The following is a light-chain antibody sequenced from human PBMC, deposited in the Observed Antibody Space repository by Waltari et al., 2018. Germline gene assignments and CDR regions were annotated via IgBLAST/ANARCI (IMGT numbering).Light chain of an antibody. Sequence: QTLVTQEPSLSVSPGGHFPPPFGCPLAPFSPLYYTSWVQQAPGQAPRTLIFDTNTRSSGVPDRFSGSILDNKAALTITGAQADDESDYYCVLSMGSGIWVFGGGTKLTVL. CDR3: VLSMGSGIWV. V-gene: IGLV8-61*01. CDR2: DTN. J-gene: IGLJ3*02. CDR1: LAPFSPLYY.